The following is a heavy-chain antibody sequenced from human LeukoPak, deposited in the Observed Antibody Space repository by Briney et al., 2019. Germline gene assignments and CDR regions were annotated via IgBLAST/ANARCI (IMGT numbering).Heavy chain of an antibody. CDR3: ARGREPYYYYGMDV. CDR2: IYSGGST. D-gene: IGHD1-14*01. Sequence: GGSLRLSCAASGFTFSSYAMSWVRQAPGKGLEWVSVIYSGGSTYYADSVKGRFTISRHNSKNTLYLQMNSLRAEDTAVYYCARGREPYYYYGMDVRGQGTTVTVSS. CDR1: GFTFSSYA. J-gene: IGHJ6*02. V-gene: IGHV3-53*04.